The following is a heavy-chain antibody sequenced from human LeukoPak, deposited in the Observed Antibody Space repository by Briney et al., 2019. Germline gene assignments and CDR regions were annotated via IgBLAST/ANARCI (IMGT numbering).Heavy chain of an antibody. V-gene: IGHV3-53*01. CDR2: IYSGGST. CDR1: GFTVSSNY. CDR3: ARGVAARTRFDY. J-gene: IGHJ4*02. D-gene: IGHD6-6*01. Sequence: GGSLRLSCAASGFTVSSNYMSWVRQAPGKGLEWVSVIYSGGSTYYADSVKGRFTISRDNSKNTLYLQMNSLRAEDSAVYYCARGVAARTRFDYWGQGTLVTVSS.